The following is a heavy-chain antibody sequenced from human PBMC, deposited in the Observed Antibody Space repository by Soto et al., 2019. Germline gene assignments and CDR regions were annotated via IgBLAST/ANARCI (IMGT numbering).Heavy chain of an antibody. V-gene: IGHV4-39*02. Sequence: PSETLSLTCTVSGGSISSSSYYWGWIRQPPGKGLEWIGSIYYSGSTYYNPSLKSRVTISVDTSKNHFSLKLSSVTAADTAVYYCARINFDYYDSSGYSRWFDPWGQGTLVTVSS. CDR2: IYYSGST. J-gene: IGHJ5*02. CDR3: ARINFDYYDSSGYSRWFDP. CDR1: GGSISSSSYY. D-gene: IGHD3-22*01.